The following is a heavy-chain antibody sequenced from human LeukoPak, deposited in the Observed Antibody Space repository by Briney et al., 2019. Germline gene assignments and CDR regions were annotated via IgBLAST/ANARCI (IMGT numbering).Heavy chain of an antibody. CDR3: ARGSITIFGVVTPPFN. Sequence: GGSLRLSCAASGFTVSSNYMSWVRQAPGKGLEWVSVIYSGGSTYYADSVKGRFTISRDNSKKTLYLQMNSLRAEDTAVYYCARGSITIFGVVTPPFNWGQGTLVTVSS. CDR2: IYSGGST. V-gene: IGHV3-66*01. D-gene: IGHD3-3*01. CDR1: GFTVSSNY. J-gene: IGHJ4*02.